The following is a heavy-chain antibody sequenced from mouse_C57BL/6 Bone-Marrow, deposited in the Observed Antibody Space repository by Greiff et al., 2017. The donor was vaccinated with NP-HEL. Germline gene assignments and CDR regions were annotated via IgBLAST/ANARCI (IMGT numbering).Heavy chain of an antibody. CDR1: GFTFSSYA. D-gene: IGHD2-4*01. CDR3: ARDDYDGEAGDY. V-gene: IGHV5-4*01. CDR2: ISDGGSYT. J-gene: IGHJ2*01. Sequence: EVKLMESGGGLVKPGGSLKLSCAASGFTFSSYAMSWVRQTPEKRLEWVATISDGGSYTYSPDNVKGRFTISRDNAKNNLYLQMSHLKSEDTAMYYCARDDYDGEAGDYWGQGTTLTVSS.